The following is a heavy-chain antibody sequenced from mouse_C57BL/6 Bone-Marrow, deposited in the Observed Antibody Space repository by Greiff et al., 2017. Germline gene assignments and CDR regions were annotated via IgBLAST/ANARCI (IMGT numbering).Heavy chain of an antibody. CDR1: GFNIKDDY. Sequence: EVQLQQSGAELVRPGASVKLSCTASGFNIKDDYMHWVKQRPEQGLEWIGWIDPENGDTEYASKFQGKATITADTSSNTAYLQLSSLTSEDTAVYYCTTTRVTTGGPWFAYWGQGTLVTVSA. J-gene: IGHJ3*01. V-gene: IGHV14-4*01. D-gene: IGHD2-2*01. CDR3: TTTRVTTGGPWFAY. CDR2: IDPENGDT.